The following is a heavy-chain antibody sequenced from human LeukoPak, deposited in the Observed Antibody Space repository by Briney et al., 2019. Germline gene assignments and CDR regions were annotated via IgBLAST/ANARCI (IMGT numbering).Heavy chain of an antibody. Sequence: SQTLSLTCAISGDSVSSNSAAWTWIRQSPSRGLEWLGRTYYRSKWYNDYAVSVKSRITINPDTSKNQFSLQLNSATAEDTAVYYCARGGTYLLDYWGQGTLVTVSS. CDR1: GDSVSSNSAA. V-gene: IGHV6-1*01. CDR2: TYYRSKWYN. D-gene: IGHD1-26*01. J-gene: IGHJ4*02. CDR3: ARGGTYLLDY.